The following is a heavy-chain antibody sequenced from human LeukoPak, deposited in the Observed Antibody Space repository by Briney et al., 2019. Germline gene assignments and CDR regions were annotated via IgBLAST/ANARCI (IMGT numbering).Heavy chain of an antibody. Sequence: PGGSLRLSCAASGFTFSNYAMSWVRQAPGKGLEWVSSINGRGGSTYYADSVKGRFTISRDNAKNSLYLQMNSLRAEDTALYYCARIGGSHYYMDVWGKGTTVTVSS. CDR2: INGRGGST. V-gene: IGHV3-23*01. D-gene: IGHD1-26*01. CDR3: ARIGGSHYYMDV. CDR1: GFTFSNYA. J-gene: IGHJ6*03.